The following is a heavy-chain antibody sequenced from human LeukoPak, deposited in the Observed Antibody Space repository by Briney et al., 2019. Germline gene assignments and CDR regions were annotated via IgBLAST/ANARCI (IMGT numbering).Heavy chain of an antibody. V-gene: IGHV3-23*01. D-gene: IGHD6-19*01. CDR2: ISGSGGST. CDR1: GFTFSSYA. Sequence: GGSLRLSCAASGFTFSSYAMSWVRQAPGKGLEWVSAISGSGGSTYYADSVKGRFTISRDNSKNTLYLQMNSRRAEDTAVYYCAKDSIKAVAGLFDPWGQGTLVTVSS. CDR3: AKDSIKAVAGLFDP. J-gene: IGHJ5*02.